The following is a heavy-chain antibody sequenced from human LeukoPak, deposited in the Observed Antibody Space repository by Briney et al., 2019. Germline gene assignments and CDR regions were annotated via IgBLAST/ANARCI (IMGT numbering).Heavy chain of an antibody. CDR3: ATKKGVVAVAGTFDY. J-gene: IGHJ4*02. Sequence: GGSLRLSCAASGFTFSSYALSWVRQAPGKGLEWVASISSSSTYMYNADSVKGRFTISRDNAKNSLYLQMNSLRAEDTAVYYCATKKGVVAVAGTFDYWGQGTLVTVSS. D-gene: IGHD6-19*01. CDR2: ISSSSTYM. CDR1: GFTFSSYA. V-gene: IGHV3-21*01.